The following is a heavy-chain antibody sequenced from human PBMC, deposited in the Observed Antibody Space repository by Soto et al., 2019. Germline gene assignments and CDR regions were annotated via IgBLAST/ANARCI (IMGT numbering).Heavy chain of an antibody. D-gene: IGHD1-26*01. CDR1: DDSISSGAYC. CDR2: IYHSGTT. CDR3: AGGVGASYDGVEV. Sequence: QLQLQESGSGLLKPSQTLALTCGVSDDSISSGAYCWSWIRQPPGKGLEWIGHIYHSGTTYDNPSLKSRVAISMGRSKNQLSRTLRSLTAADTAGYDCAGGVGASYDGVEVWGRGTTVTVSS. J-gene: IGHJ6*02. V-gene: IGHV4-30-2*01.